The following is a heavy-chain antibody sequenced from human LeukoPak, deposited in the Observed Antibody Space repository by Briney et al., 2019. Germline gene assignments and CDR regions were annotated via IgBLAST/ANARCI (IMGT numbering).Heavy chain of an antibody. CDR3: ARGPNQVVPAASYYMDV. J-gene: IGHJ6*03. CDR1: GGSFSGYY. Sequence: SETLSLTCPVYGGSFSGYYWSWIRQPPGKGLEWIGEINHSGSTNYNPSLKSRVTISVDTSKNQFSLKLSSVTAADTAVYYCARGPNQVVPAASYYMDVWGKGTTVTVSS. CDR2: INHSGST. V-gene: IGHV4-34*01. D-gene: IGHD2-2*01.